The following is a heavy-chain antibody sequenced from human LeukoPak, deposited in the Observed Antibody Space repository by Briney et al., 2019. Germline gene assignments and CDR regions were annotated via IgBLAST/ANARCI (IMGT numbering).Heavy chain of an antibody. Sequence: ASVKVSCKASGYTFTGYYMHWVRQAPGQGLEWMGRINPNSGGTNYAQKFQGRVTMTRDTSISTAYMELSRLRSDDTAVYYCAREYLAARPVFLDPWGQGTLVTVSS. V-gene: IGHV1-2*02. D-gene: IGHD6-6*01. CDR1: GYTFTGYY. CDR2: INPNSGGT. CDR3: AREYLAARPVFLDP. J-gene: IGHJ5*02.